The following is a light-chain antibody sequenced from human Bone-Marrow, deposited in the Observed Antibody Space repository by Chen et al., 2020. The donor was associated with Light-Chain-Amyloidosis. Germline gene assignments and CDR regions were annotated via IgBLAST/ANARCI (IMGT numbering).Light chain of an antibody. CDR3: MQGLQISFT. CDR1: QSLLHSNGYNF. V-gene: IGKV2-28*01. CDR2: LGS. Sequence: DIVMTQSPLSLPVTPGEPASISCRSSQSLLHSNGYNFLHWYLQKPGQAPQILIYLGSNRASGVPDRFSGSGSGTYFTLKISRVEAEDVGVYHCMQGLQISFTFGQGTKLEIK. J-gene: IGKJ2*01.